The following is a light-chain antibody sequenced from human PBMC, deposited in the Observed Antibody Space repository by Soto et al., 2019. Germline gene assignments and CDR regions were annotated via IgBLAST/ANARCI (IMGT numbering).Light chain of an antibody. Sequence: SYELTQPPSVSVSPGQTARITSSGDALPKQHTYWYQQKPGQAPVLVIFKDSERPSGIPERFSGSNSGTIITLTISGVQAEDEADYYCQSSDTSGTYAVFGGGTQLTVL. CDR2: KDS. J-gene: IGLJ7*01. CDR1: ALPKQH. V-gene: IGLV3-25*03. CDR3: QSSDTSGTYAV.